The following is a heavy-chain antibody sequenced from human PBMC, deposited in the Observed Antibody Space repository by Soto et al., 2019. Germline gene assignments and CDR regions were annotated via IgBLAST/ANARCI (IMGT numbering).Heavy chain of an antibody. J-gene: IGHJ4*02. CDR2: INADGTST. CDR3: VKVLARGVGVPRFYFDS. Sequence: DVQLVESGGGLVQPGGSLRLSCAASGFTFSNSWMHWVRQVSGKGLEWVSRINADGTSTSYADSVKGRFTISRDNAKITLYLHVNSLRAEYTAVYYCVKVLARGVGVPRFYFDSWGQGALVTVSS. V-gene: IGHV3-74*01. CDR1: GFTFSNSW. D-gene: IGHD2-2*01.